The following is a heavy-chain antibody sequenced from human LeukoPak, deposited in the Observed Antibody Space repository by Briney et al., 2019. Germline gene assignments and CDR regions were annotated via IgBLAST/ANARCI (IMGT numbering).Heavy chain of an antibody. CDR1: GFTFSSYA. D-gene: IGHD6-13*01. V-gene: IGHV3-23*01. Sequence: GGSLRLSCAASGFTFSSYAMSWVRQAPGKGLEWVSAISGSGGSTYYADSVKGRFTISRDNSKNTLYLQMNSLRAEDTAVYYCAKDRYSSSWYERYAFDIWGQGTMVTVSS. J-gene: IGHJ3*02. CDR2: ISGSGGST. CDR3: AKDRYSSSWYERYAFDI.